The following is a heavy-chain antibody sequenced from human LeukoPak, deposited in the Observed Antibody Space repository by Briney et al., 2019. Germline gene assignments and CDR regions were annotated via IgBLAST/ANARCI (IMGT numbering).Heavy chain of an antibody. V-gene: IGHV1-69*06. J-gene: IGHJ2*01. CDR1: GSTFSSYA. D-gene: IGHD3-10*01. CDR3: AREPYYYGSGRSYWYFDL. Sequence: SVKVSCKASGSTFSSYAISWVRQAPGQGLEWMGGIIPIFGTANYAQKFQGRVTITADKSTSTAYMELSSLRSEDTAVYYCAREPYYYGSGRSYWYFDLWGRGTLVTVSS. CDR2: IIPIFGTA.